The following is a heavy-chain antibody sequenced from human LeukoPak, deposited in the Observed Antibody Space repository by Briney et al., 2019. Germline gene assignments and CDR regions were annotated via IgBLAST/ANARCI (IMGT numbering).Heavy chain of an antibody. CDR3: ARGADSGYSSDN. CDR2: VSTDGTIK. Sequence: GGSLRLSCAGSGFTLSSNWMHWVRQAPGKGLEWVAVVSTDGTIKYYADSMKGRFTVSRDNAKNTLYLQMNSLRAEDTAVYYCARGADSGYSSDNWGQGTLVSVSS. D-gene: IGHD3-9*01. J-gene: IGHJ4*02. CDR1: GFTLSSNW. V-gene: IGHV3-30*03.